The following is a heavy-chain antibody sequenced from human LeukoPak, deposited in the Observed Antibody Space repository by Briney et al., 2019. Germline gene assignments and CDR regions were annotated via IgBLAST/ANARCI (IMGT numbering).Heavy chain of an antibody. CDR3: AKARQGLRLGESDY. V-gene: IGHV3-9*01. Sequence: GRSLRLSCAASGFTFDDYAMHWVRQAPGKGLEWVSGISWNSGSIGYADSVKGRFTISRDNAKNSLYLQMNSLRAEDTAVYYCAKARQGLRLGESDYWGQGTLVTDSS. J-gene: IGHJ4*02. CDR2: ISWNSGSI. CDR1: GFTFDDYA. D-gene: IGHD3-16*01.